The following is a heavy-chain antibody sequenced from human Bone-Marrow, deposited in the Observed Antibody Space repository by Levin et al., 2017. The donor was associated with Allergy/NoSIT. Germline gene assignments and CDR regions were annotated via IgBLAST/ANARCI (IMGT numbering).Heavy chain of an antibody. CDR3: AKDNYVWGTYRFLFDN. J-gene: IGHJ4*02. V-gene: IGHV3-30*18. Sequence: GGSLRLSCAASGFTFSSYCMHWVRQAPGKGLEWVAVISNDGSSKYYADSVKGRFTISRDNSQNTLYLQMNSLRAEDTAVYHCAKDNYVWGTYRFLFDNWGQGTLVTVSS. CDR1: GFTFSSYC. CDR2: ISNDGSSK. D-gene: IGHD3-16*02.